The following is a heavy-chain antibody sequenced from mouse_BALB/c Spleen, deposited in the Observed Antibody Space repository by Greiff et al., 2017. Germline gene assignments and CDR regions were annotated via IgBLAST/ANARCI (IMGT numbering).Heavy chain of an antibody. D-gene: IGHD4-1*01. CDR3: ARANWDGSSFAY. V-gene: IGHV2-9*02. CDR2: IWAGGST. Sequence: VMLVESGPGLVAPSQSLSITCTVSGFSLTSYGVHWVRQPPGKGLEWLGVIWAGGSTNYNSALMSRLSISKDNSKSQVFLKMNSLQTDDTAMYYCARANWDGSSFAYWGQGTLVTVSA. CDR1: GFSLTSYG. J-gene: IGHJ3*01.